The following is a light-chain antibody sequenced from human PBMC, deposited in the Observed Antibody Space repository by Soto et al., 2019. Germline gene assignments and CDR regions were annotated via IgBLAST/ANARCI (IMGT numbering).Light chain of an antibody. V-gene: IGLV2-23*03. J-gene: IGLJ2*01. CDR1: SSDVGSYNL. CDR3: CSYAGSSTFVV. Sequence: QYVLTQPASVSGSPGQSITISCTGTSSDVGSYNLVSWYQQNPGKAPKLMIYEGSKRPSGVSNRFSGSKSGNTASLTISGLQAEDQADYYCCSYAGSSTFVVFGGGTKLTVL. CDR2: EGS.